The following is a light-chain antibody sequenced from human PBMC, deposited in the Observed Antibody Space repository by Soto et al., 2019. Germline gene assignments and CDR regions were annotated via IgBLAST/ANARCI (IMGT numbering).Light chain of an antibody. V-gene: IGKV1-5*03. J-gene: IGKJ1*01. Sequence: DIQMTQSPSTLSGSVGDRVTITCRASQTISSWLAWYQQKPGKAPKLLIYKASTLKSGVPSRFSGSGSGTEFTLHISSLQPDDFATYYCQQYTSYSDAFGQGDKVEL. CDR1: QTISSW. CDR2: KAS. CDR3: QQYTSYSDA.